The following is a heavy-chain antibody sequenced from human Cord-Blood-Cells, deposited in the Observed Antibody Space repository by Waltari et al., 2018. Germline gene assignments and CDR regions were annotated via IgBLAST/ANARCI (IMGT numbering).Heavy chain of an antibody. CDR3: AREVGYCSGGSCYYFDY. V-gene: IGHV1-8*03. J-gene: IGHJ4*02. D-gene: IGHD2-15*01. Sequence: QVQLVQSGAEVKKPGASVKVSCKAPGYTFTSYYINLVPQAIGTGLEWMRWMSPNSGNTGYAQKFQGRVTITRNTSISTAYMELSSLRSEDTAVYYCAREVGYCSGGSCYYFDYWGQGTLVTVSS. CDR1: GYTFTSYY. CDR2: MSPNSGNT.